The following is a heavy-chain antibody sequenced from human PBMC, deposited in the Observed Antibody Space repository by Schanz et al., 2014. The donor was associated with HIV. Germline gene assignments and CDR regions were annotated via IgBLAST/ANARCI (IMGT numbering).Heavy chain of an antibody. CDR2: FNTSTGNV. CDR3: ARDRSAAVTACDS. Sequence: QVQLVQSGAEVKKPGASVKVSCKASGYTFTAYYIHWVRQAPGQGLEWMALFNTSTGNVDYSQDFQARVTLTTDTSTRTVYIELRSLRSDDTAVYCCARDRSAAVTACDSWGQGTLVTVSS. CDR1: GYTFTAYY. J-gene: IGHJ4*02. D-gene: IGHD6-13*01. V-gene: IGHV1-18*04.